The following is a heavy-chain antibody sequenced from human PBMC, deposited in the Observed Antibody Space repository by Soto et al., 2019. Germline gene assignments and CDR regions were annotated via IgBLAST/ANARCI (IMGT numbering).Heavy chain of an antibody. CDR1: GFTVYSDY. CDR2: IYSGGST. J-gene: IGHJ6*02. D-gene: IGHD3-10*01. Sequence: EVQVVESGGALVQPGGSLRLSCAASGFTVYSDYMNWVRQAPGKGLEWVSVIYSGGSTFYADSVKGRFTISRDNSKNTLYLQMNSLRVEDTGMYYCARVPGDRNGAIVWGPGTTVTVSS. V-gene: IGHV3-66*01. CDR3: ARVPGDRNGAIV.